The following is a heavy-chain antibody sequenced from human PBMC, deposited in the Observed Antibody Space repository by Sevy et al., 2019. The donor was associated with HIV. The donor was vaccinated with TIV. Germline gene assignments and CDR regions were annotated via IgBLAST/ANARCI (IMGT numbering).Heavy chain of an antibody. CDR3: VRAIAADGSF. J-gene: IGHJ4*02. D-gene: IGHD6-13*01. Sequence: GGSLRLSCAASGFSLNSYWMSWVRQTPGKGLEWVANIKQDGSVRYYVDSVKGRFTISRDNARNLLYLQMDSLRAEDTALYYCVRAIAADGSFWGQGTLVTVSS. CDR2: IKQDGSVR. V-gene: IGHV3-7*01. CDR1: GFSLNSYW.